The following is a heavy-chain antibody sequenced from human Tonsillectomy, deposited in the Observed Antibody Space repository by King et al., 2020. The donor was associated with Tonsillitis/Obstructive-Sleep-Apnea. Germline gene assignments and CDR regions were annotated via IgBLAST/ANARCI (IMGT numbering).Heavy chain of an antibody. Sequence: VQLQESGPGLVKPSETLSLTCTVSGGSISSYYWSWIRQPPGKGLECIGYIYYSGSTNYNPSLKSRVTISVDTSKNQFSLKLSSVTAADTAVYYCARVGTAGTTSGTYYYFDYWGQGTLVTVSS. CDR2: IYYSGST. CDR3: ARVGTAGTTSGTYYYFDY. V-gene: IGHV4-59*01. CDR1: GGSISSYY. D-gene: IGHD1-1*01. J-gene: IGHJ4*02.